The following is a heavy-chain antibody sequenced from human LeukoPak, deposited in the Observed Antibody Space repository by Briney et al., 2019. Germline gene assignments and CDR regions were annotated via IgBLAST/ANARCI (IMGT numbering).Heavy chain of an antibody. J-gene: IGHJ6*02. Sequence: ASVKVSCKASGYTFTSYGISWVRQAPGQGLEWMGWISGYNGNTNYAQKLQGRVTMTTDTSTSTAYMELRSLRSDDTAVYYCARDCSSTSCFGDYYYYGMDVWGQGTTVTVSS. V-gene: IGHV1-18*01. D-gene: IGHD2-2*01. CDR1: GYTFTSYG. CDR3: ARDCSSTSCFGDYYYYGMDV. CDR2: ISGYNGNT.